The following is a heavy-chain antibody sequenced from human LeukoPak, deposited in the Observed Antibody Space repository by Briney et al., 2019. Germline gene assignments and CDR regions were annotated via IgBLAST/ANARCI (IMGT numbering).Heavy chain of an antibody. CDR2: ISYDGSNK. CDR1: GFTFSSYA. J-gene: IGHJ1*01. D-gene: IGHD2-8*01. Sequence: AGGSLRLSCAASGFTFSSYAMHWVRQAPGKGLEWVAVISYDGSNKYYADSVKGRSTISRDNSKNTLYLQMNSLRAEDTAVYYCARESAYGEYFQHWGQGTLVTVSS. CDR3: ARESAYGEYFQH. V-gene: IGHV3-30*04.